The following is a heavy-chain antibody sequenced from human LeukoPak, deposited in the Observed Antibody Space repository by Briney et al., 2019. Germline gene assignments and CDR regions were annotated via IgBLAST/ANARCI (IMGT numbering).Heavy chain of an antibody. D-gene: IGHD6-13*01. Sequence: PSETLSLTCTVSGGSISSGSYYWSWIRQPAGKRLEWIGRFYTSGSTNYNPSLKSRVTISVDTSKNQFSLKLSSVTAADTAVYYCATTAAAGTRLAWFDPWGQGTLVTVSS. CDR1: GGSISSGSYY. V-gene: IGHV4-61*02. J-gene: IGHJ5*02. CDR3: ATTAAAGTRLAWFDP. CDR2: FYTSGST.